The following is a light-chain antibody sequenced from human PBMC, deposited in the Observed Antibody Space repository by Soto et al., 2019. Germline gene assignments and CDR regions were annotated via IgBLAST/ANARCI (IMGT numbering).Light chain of an antibody. CDR2: DAS. CDR1: QSVSSY. Sequence: EIVLTQSPATLSLSPGERATLTCRASQSVSSYLAWYQQKPGQAPRLLIFDASNRATGIPARFSGSGPGTDFTLTISSLEPEDFAVYYCQERCNWPLSFGGGTNVEIK. CDR3: QERCNWPLS. J-gene: IGKJ4*01. V-gene: IGKV3-11*01.